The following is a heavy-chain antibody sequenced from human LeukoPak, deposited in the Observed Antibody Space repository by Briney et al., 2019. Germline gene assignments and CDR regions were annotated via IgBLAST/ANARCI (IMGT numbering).Heavy chain of an antibody. J-gene: IGHJ6*02. CDR2: IWYDGTNK. CDR1: GFTFSSYG. CDR3: AREGV. V-gene: IGHV3-33*01. Sequence: GGSLRLSCAASGFTFSSYGMHWVRPAPGKGLEWVAVIWYDGTNKNYADSVKGRFTISRDNSKNTVYLQMNSLRAEDTAVYYCAREGVWGQGTTVTVSS.